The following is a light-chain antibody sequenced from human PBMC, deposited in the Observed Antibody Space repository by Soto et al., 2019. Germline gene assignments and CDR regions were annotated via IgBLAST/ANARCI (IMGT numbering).Light chain of an antibody. CDR1: QSMYSY. CDR3: QHYNNWPFT. V-gene: IGKV1-39*01. J-gene: IGKJ2*01. Sequence: DIQMTQSPSSLSASVGDRVSITCRASQSMYSYLNWYQQKPGKVPRVLIYASSSLQSGVPSRFSGGGSGTDFTLTISSLQPEDFAVYYCQHYNNWPFTFGQRTKVDIK. CDR2: ASS.